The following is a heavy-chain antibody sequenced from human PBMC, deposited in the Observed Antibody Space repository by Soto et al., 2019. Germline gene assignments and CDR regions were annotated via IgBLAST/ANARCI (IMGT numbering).Heavy chain of an antibody. CDR2: ISGSGGST. CDR3: AKSPLAARPSYGMDV. CDR1: GFTFSTYA. D-gene: IGHD6-6*01. Sequence: GGSLRLSCAASGFTFSTYAMSWVRQAPGKGLEWVSAISGSGGSTYYADSVKGRFTISRDNSKNTLYLQMNSLRAEDTALYYCAKSPLAARPSYGMDVWGQGATVTVSS. J-gene: IGHJ6*02. V-gene: IGHV3-23*01.